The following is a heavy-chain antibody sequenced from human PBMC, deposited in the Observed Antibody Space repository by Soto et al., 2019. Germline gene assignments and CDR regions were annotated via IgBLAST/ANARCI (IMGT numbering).Heavy chain of an antibody. CDR1: GGTFSSYT. D-gene: IGHD5-12*01. CDR2: IIPILGIA. V-gene: IGHV1-69*02. CDR3: ARSGYSGYGFDP. J-gene: IGHJ5*02. Sequence: QVQLVQSGAEVKKPGSSVKVSCKASGGTFSSYTISWVRQAPGQGLEWMGRIIPILGIANYAQKFQGRVTITADKSTSTAYMELSSLRSEDTAVYYCARSGYSGYGFDPWGQGTLVTVFS.